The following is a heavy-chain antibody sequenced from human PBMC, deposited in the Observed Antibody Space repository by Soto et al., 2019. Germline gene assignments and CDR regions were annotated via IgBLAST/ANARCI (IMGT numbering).Heavy chain of an antibody. CDR1: GFTFSNFA. CDR3: AKDTSSSPYYMDV. D-gene: IGHD2-2*01. V-gene: IGHV3-23*01. J-gene: IGHJ6*03. Sequence: ESGGGSVQPGGSLRLSCAASGFTFSNFAMSWVRHAPGKGLEWVSEITGSTGTTYYADSVKGRFVISRDNSKNTLHLQMNSLRAEDTAVYYCAKDTSSSPYYMDVWGKGTTVTVSS. CDR2: ITGSTGTT.